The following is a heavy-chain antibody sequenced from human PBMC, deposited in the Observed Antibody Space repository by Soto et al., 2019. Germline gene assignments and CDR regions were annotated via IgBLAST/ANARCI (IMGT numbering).Heavy chain of an antibody. D-gene: IGHD1-1*01. CDR2: ISGNGVNT. CDR1: GFTFITYA. Sequence: RLSCAASGFTFITYAMAWVRQAPGKGPEWVSTISGNGVNTYYADSVKGRFTISRDNSKNTLDLQMNSLRAEDMAIYYCARTSPPFNSRYFDLWGRGTLVTVSS. J-gene: IGHJ2*01. CDR3: ARTSPPFNSRYFDL. V-gene: IGHV3-23*01.